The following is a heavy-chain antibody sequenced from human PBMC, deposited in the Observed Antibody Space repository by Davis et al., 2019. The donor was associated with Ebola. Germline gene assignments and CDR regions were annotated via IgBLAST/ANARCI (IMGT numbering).Heavy chain of an antibody. D-gene: IGHD3-22*01. CDR3: ASSSGYYSPHFDY. CDR2: INHSGSN. Sequence: MPSETLSLTCAVYGGSFSGYYWSWIRQPPGKGLEWIGEINHSGSNNYNPSLKSRVTISVDTSKNQFSLKLSSVTAADTAVYYCASSSGYYSPHFDYWGQGTLVTVSS. CDR1: GGSFSGYY. V-gene: IGHV4-34*01. J-gene: IGHJ4*02.